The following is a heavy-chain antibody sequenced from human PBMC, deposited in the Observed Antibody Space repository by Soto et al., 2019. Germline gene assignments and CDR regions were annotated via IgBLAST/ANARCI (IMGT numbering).Heavy chain of an antibody. CDR2: IFYSGAT. J-gene: IGHJ4*02. V-gene: IGHV4-39*01. Sequence: QLQLQESGPGLVKPSETLSLTCTVSGGAVSSSSNYWGWIRQPPGKGLEWIGSIFYSGATYYNPSLKSRVTISVDTYKNQFSLKLSSVTAADTAVYYCARHGSDPECQLPVFYYFDYWGQGTLVTVSS. CDR3: ARHGSDPECQLPVFYYFDY. CDR1: GGAVSSSSNY. D-gene: IGHD3-10*01.